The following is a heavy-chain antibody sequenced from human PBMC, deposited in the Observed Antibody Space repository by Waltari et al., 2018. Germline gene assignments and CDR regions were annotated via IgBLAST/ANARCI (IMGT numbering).Heavy chain of an antibody. V-gene: IGHV5-51*01. D-gene: IGHD1-26*01. Sequence: EVQLVQSGAEVKKPGESLRISCQGSGYSFPNFWVGWVRQKPTTGLEWMAIVFPSDSETRYSPFFLGQVTISADKSINTAYLQWSRLRESDTGIYYCARRVGATGYFDLWGEGTLVIVSS. J-gene: IGHJ4*02. CDR3: ARRVGATGYFDL. CDR2: VFPSDSET. CDR1: GYSFPNFW.